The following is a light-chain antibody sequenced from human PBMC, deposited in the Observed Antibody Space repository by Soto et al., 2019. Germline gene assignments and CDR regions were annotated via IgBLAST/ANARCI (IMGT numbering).Light chain of an antibody. J-gene: IGKJ1*01. V-gene: IGKV3-20*01. Sequence: EIVLTQSPGTLSLSPGERATLSCRASQTFTTSSLAWYQQKPGQAPRLLISGASNRATGIPDRFSGSGCGTHFTLTITSLEPEDFAVYYCQQYGSSGTFGQGTKVDIK. CDR1: QTFTTSS. CDR3: QQYGSSGT. CDR2: GAS.